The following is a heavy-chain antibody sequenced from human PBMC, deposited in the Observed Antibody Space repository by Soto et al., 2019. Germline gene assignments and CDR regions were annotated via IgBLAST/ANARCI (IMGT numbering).Heavy chain of an antibody. CDR3: ARGHPASSLDY. D-gene: IGHD2-15*01. V-gene: IGHV4-34*01. J-gene: IGHJ4*02. CDR2: INHSGST. CDR1: GGSFSGYY. Sequence: SETLSLTCAVYGGSFSGYYWSWIRQPPWKGLEWIGEINHSGSTNYNPSLKSRVTISVDTSKNQFSLKLSSVTAADTAVYYCARGHPASSLDYWGQGTMVTVSS.